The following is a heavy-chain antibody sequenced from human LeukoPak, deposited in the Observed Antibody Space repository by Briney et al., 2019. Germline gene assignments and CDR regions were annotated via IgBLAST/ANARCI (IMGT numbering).Heavy chain of an antibody. CDR2: INPSGGST. CDR3: ARDSSTWYTDFGY. Sequence: GASVKVSCKASGYTFTSYYMHWVRQAPGQGLEWMGIINPSGGSTNYAQTLQGRVTLTTDTSSSTAYMELRSLRSDDTAVYYCARDSSTWYTDFGYWGQGTLVTVSS. J-gene: IGHJ4*02. V-gene: IGHV1-46*01. CDR1: GYTFTSYY. D-gene: IGHD6-13*01.